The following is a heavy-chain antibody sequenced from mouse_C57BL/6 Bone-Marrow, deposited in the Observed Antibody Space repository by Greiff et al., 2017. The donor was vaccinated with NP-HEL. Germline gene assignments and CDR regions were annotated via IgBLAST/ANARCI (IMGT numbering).Heavy chain of an antibody. J-gene: IGHJ1*03. CDR2: INPSSGYT. V-gene: IGHV1-4*01. Sequence: VQLQQSGAELARPGASVKMSCKASGYTFTSYTMHWVNQRPGQGLEWIGYINPSSGYTKYNQKFKDKATLTADKSSSTAYMQLSSLTSEDSAVYYCARRDLGYYGSSYGGWYFDVWGTGTTVTVSS. CDR1: GYTFTSYT. D-gene: IGHD1-1*01. CDR3: ARRDLGYYGSSYGGWYFDV.